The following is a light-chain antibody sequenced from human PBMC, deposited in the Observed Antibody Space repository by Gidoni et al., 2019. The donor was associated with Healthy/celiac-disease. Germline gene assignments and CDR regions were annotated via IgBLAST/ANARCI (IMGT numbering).Light chain of an antibody. J-gene: IGKJ5*01. CDR1: QSVSSY. CDR2: DAS. CDR3: QQRSNWPLIT. Sequence: EIVLTQSPATLSLSPGERATLSCRASQSVSSYLAWYQQKPGQAPRLLIYDASNRATGIPARFSGSGSGTDFTLTISSLEPEDFAVYYGQQRSNWPLITFXQXTRLEIK. V-gene: IGKV3-11*01.